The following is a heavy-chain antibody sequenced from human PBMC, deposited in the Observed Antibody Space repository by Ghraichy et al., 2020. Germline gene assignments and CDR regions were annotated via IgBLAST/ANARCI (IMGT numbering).Heavy chain of an antibody. CDR1: GYTFTDHY. V-gene: IGHV1-2*02. J-gene: IGHJ4*02. CDR2: VNPNSGDT. CDR3: ARDHLGSDVGN. D-gene: IGHD2-15*01. Sequence: ASVKVSCKASGYTFTDHYMHWVRQAPGQGLEWMGWVNPNSGDTDYAQKFQGRVTMTRDTSISTAYMEVTRLTSDDTAVYYCARDHLGSDVGNWGPGTLVTVS.